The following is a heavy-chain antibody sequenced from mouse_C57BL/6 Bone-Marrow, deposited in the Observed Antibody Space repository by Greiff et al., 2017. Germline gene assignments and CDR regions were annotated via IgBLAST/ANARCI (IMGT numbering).Heavy chain of an antibody. CDR3: ARFGGYYSNYEDAMDY. V-gene: IGHV1-64*01. D-gene: IGHD2-5*01. CDR1: GYTFTSYW. Sequence: QVQLQQPGAELVKPGASVKLSCKASGYTFTSYWMHWVKQRPGQGLEWIGMIHPNSGSTNYNEKFKSKATLTVDKSSSPAYMKLSSLTSEDSAVYYCARFGGYYSNYEDAMDYWGQGTSVTVSS. J-gene: IGHJ4*01. CDR2: IHPNSGST.